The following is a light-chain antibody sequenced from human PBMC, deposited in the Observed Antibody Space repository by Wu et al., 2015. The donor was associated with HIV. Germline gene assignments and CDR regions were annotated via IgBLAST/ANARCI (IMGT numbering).Light chain of an antibody. Sequence: VLTQSPATLSLSSGERATLSCRASQNITKYLAWYQQRLGQPPRLLIYDVFNRATGIPVRFSGTGSATDFQLTISSLEPEDSAIYYCQQRGAWPLTFGGGTRVEIK. J-gene: IGKJ4*01. V-gene: IGKV3-11*01. CDR3: QQRGAWPLT. CDR2: DVF. CDR1: QNITKY.